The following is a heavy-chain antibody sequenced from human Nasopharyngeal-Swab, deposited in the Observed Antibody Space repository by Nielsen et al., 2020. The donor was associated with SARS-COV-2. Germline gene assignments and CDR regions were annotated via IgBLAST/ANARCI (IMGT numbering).Heavy chain of an antibody. V-gene: IGHV3-11*01. Sequence: GESLKISCAASGFTFSSYAMSWIRQAPGKGLEWVSYISSSGSTIYYADSVKGRFTISRDNAKNSLYLQMNSLRAEDTAVYYCARTPREVLDVGATGVDYWGQGTLVTVSS. CDR3: ARTPREVLDVGATGVDY. CDR2: ISSSGSTI. CDR1: GFTFSSYA. D-gene: IGHD1-26*01. J-gene: IGHJ4*02.